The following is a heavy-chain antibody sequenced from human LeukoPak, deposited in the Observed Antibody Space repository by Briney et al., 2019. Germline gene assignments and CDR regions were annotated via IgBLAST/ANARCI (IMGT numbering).Heavy chain of an antibody. CDR3: ARVLTPGAFDI. CDR1: GFTFSSYA. J-gene: IGHJ3*02. V-gene: IGHV3-30-3*01. Sequence: PGGSLRLSCAASGFTFSSYAMHWVRQAPGKGLEWVAVISYDGSNKYYADSVKGRFTISGDNSKNTLYLQMNSLRAEDTAVYYCARVLTPGAFDIWGQGTMVTVSS. CDR2: ISYDGSNK. D-gene: IGHD2/OR15-2a*01.